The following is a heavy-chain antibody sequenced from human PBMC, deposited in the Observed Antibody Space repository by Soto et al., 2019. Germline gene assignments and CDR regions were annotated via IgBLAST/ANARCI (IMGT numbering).Heavy chain of an antibody. D-gene: IGHD6-13*01. V-gene: IGHV1-69*01. Sequence: QVQLVQSGAEVKKPGSSVKVSCKASGGTFSSYRINWVRQAPGQGLEWVGGIVPIYRTADYAQKFQGRVSVPADVSARTAYMELRSLKSQATAGYYCVRDSGARLSSSWGQGTLVTVSS. J-gene: IGHJ4*02. CDR3: VRDSGARLSSS. CDR1: GGTFSSYR. CDR2: IVPIYRTA.